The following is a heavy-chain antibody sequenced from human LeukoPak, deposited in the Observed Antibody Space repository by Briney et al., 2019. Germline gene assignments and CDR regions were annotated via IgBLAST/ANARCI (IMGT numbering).Heavy chain of an antibody. D-gene: IGHD2-21*02. CDR1: GFMFSSYG. CDR3: AKDREVVTAILDY. V-gene: IGHV3-30*02. Sequence: GGSLRLSCTASGFMFSSYGMHWVRQAPGKGLDWMAYIQHDGSGQFYADSVKGRFTISRDNSKNTVYLQMNSLRAEDTAVYYCAKDREVVTAILDYWGQGTLVTVSS. J-gene: IGHJ4*02. CDR2: IQHDGSGQ.